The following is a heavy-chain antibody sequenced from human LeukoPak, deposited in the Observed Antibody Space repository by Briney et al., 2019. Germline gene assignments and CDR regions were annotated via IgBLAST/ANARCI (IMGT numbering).Heavy chain of an antibody. D-gene: IGHD4-11*01. V-gene: IGHV4-31*03. CDR2: IYYSGST. CDR3: ARDKGSNPFDY. J-gene: IGHJ4*02. CDR1: GGSISSGGYY. Sequence: SQTLSLTCTVSGGSISSGGYYWSWIRQHPGKGLEWIGYIYYSGSTYYNPSLKSRVTMSVDTSKNQFSLKVSSVTAADTAVYYCARDKGSNPFDYWGQGTLVTVSS.